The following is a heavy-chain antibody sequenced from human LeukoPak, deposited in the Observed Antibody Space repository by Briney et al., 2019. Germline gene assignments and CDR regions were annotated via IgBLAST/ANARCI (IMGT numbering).Heavy chain of an antibody. CDR3: ARAAAVGTAFDY. V-gene: IGHV4-30-4*01. Sequence: PSETLSLTCTVSGGSISSGDYYWSWIRQPPGKGLEWIGYIYYSGSTYYNPSLKSRVTISLDTSKNQFSLKLSSVTAADTAVYYCARAAAVGTAFDYWGQGTLVTVSS. CDR2: IYYSGST. J-gene: IGHJ4*02. D-gene: IGHD6-13*01. CDR1: GGSISSGDYY.